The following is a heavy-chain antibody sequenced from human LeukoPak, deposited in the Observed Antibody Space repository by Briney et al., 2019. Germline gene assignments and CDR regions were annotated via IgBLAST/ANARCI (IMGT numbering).Heavy chain of an antibody. CDR2: ISGSGGGT. Sequence: GGSLRLSCAASGFTFSSYAMSWVRQAPGKGLEGVSAISGSGGGTYYADSVKGRFTISRDNSKNTMYLLMNSLRAEDTAVYYCAKRDYDYWSGYFDQWGQGALVTVSS. CDR3: AKRDYDYWSGYFDQ. J-gene: IGHJ4*02. CDR1: GFTFSSYA. V-gene: IGHV3-23*01. D-gene: IGHD3-3*01.